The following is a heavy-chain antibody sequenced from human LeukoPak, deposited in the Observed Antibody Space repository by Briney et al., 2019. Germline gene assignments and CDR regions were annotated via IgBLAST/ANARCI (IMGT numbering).Heavy chain of an antibody. CDR1: DGSISSYY. CDR2: IYYSGST. CDR3: ARALNYGANFDY. J-gene: IGHJ4*02. V-gene: IGHV4-59*01. Sequence: SSETLSLTCTVSDGSISSYYWSWIRQPPGKGLEWIGYIYYSGSTNYNPSLKSRVTISVDTSKNQFSLKLSSVTAADTAVYYCARALNYGANFDYWGQGTLVTVSS. D-gene: IGHD3-16*01.